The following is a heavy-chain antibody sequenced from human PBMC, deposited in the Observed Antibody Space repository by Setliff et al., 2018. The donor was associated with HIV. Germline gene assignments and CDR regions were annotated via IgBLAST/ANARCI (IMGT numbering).Heavy chain of an antibody. J-gene: IGHJ5*02. Sequence: SVKVSCKTSGGTFSTYVISWVRQAPGQGLEWMGGIITIFGTPNYAQKFQGRVTITADESTSTVYMALSSLRPEDTAVYYCARWIRDSSSSRWFDPWGQGTLVTVSS. D-gene: IGHD6-6*01. CDR3: ARWIRDSSSSRWFDP. CDR1: GGTFSTYV. CDR2: IITIFGTP. V-gene: IGHV1-69*13.